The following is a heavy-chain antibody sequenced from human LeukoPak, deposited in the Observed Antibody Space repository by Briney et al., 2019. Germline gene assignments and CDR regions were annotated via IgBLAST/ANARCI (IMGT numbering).Heavy chain of an antibody. J-gene: IGHJ4*02. V-gene: IGHV3-48*04. CDR3: ARGYGSSWRYFDY. D-gene: IGHD6-13*01. Sequence: GGSLRLSCATSGFTFSSYSMNWVRQAPGKGLEWVSYISSSGSTIYYADSVKGRFTISRDNAKNSLYLQMNSLRAEDTAVYYCARGYGSSWRYFDYWGQGTLVTVSS. CDR1: GFTFSSYS. CDR2: ISSSGSTI.